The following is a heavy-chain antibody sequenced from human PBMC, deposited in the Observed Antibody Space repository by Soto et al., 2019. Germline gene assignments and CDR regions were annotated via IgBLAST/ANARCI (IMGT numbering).Heavy chain of an antibody. CDR2: INPNSGGT. D-gene: IGHD3-22*01. Sequence: VSVKVSCKASGYTFTGYYMHWVRQAPGQGLEWMGWINPNSGGTNYAQKFQGRVTMTRDTSISTAYMELSRLRSDDTAVYYCARLEYYDSSGYPDYWGQGTLVTVSS. V-gene: IGHV1-2*02. J-gene: IGHJ4*02. CDR1: GYTFTGYY. CDR3: ARLEYYDSSGYPDY.